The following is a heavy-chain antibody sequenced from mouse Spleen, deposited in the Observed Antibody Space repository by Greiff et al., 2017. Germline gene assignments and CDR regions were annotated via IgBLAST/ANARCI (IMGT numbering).Heavy chain of an antibody. D-gene: IGHD2-4*01. CDR3: TSYYDYDGDAMDY. CDR1: GFTFSDAW. J-gene: IGHJ4*01. Sequence: EVKLMESGGGLVQPGGSMKLSCAASGFTFSDAWMDWVRQSPEKGLEWVAEIRNKANNHATYYAESVKGRFTISRDDSKSSVYLQMNSLRAEDTGIYYCTSYYDYDGDAMDYWGQGTSVTVSS. V-gene: IGHV6-6*01. CDR2: IRNKANNHAT.